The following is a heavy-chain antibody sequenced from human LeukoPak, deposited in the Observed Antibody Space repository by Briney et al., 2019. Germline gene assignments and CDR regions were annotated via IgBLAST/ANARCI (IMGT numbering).Heavy chain of an antibody. CDR1: GYTFTSYG. D-gene: IGHD6-6*01. J-gene: IGHJ5*02. V-gene: IGHV1-18*01. CDR3: GRLYSSSHPDWFDP. Sequence: ASVKVSCKASGYTFTSYGISWVRQAPGQGLEWMGWISGYNGNPNYAQKLQGRVTMTTDTSTSTAYMELRSLRADDTAVYYCGRLYSSSHPDWFDPWGQGTLVTVSS. CDR2: ISGYNGNP.